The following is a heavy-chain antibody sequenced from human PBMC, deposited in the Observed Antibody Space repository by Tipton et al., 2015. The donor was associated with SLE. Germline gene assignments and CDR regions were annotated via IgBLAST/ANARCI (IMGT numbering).Heavy chain of an antibody. D-gene: IGHD3-22*01. CDR1: GGSISSYY. J-gene: IGHJ6*02. Sequence: LRLSCTVSGGSISSYYWSWIRQPAGKGLEWIGRIYTSGSTNYNPSLQRRVTMSVDTSKNQFSLKLSSVTAADTAVYYCAREWYYYDSSGYPDVWGQGTTVTVSS. V-gene: IGHV4-4*07. CDR2: IYTSGST. CDR3: AREWYYYDSSGYPDV.